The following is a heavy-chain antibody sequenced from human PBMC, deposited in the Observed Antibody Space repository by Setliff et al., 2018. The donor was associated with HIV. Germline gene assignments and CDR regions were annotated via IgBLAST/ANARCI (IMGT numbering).Heavy chain of an antibody. D-gene: IGHD3-3*01. CDR1: GGTFSGYG. J-gene: IGHJ5*02. CDR2: MNPNSGNT. CDR3: ARTEYYDFWSGPRGFDP. V-gene: IGHV1-8*02. Sequence: ASVKVSCKASGGTFSGYGINWVRQATGQGLEWMGWMNPNSGNTGFAQKFQGRVTMTSDTSISTASLELSRLRSDDTAVYYCARTEYYDFWSGPRGFDPWGQGTLVTVSS.